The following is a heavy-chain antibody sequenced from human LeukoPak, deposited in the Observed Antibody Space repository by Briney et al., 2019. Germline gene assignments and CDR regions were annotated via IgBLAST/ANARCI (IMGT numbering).Heavy chain of an antibody. CDR2: ISYDGGNK. CDR1: GFTFSDYY. Sequence: GGSLRLSCAASGFTFSDYYMSWIRQAPGKGLEWVAVISYDGGNKYYADSVKGRFTISRDNSKNTLYLQMNSLRVEDTAVHYCARGGAIMGDYVWGSYRWGQGTLVTVSS. CDR3: ARGGAIMGDYVWGSYR. V-gene: IGHV3-30-3*01. D-gene: IGHD3-16*02. J-gene: IGHJ4*02.